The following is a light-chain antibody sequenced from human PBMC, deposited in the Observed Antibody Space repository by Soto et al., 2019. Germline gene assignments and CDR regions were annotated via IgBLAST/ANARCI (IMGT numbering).Light chain of an antibody. CDR1: QSVSSSY. Sequence: EIVLTQSAGILSLSPGERATLSCRASQSVSSSYLAWYQQKPGQAPRLLIYGASSRATGIPDRFSGSGSGTDSTLTISRLEPEDFAVYYCQQYGSSPGTFGQGTKVEIK. V-gene: IGKV3-20*01. J-gene: IGKJ1*01. CDR3: QQYGSSPGT. CDR2: GAS.